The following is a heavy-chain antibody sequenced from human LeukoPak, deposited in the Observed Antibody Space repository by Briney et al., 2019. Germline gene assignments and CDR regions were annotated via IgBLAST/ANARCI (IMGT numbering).Heavy chain of an antibody. V-gene: IGHV4-61*02. CDR1: GGSISSGSYY. CDR2: IYTSGST. J-gene: IGHJ4*02. D-gene: IGHD3-10*01. CDR3: ARSHYGSGTYYYFDY. Sequence: PSETLSLTCTVSGGSISSGSYYWRWIRQPAGKGLEWIGRIYTSGSTNYNPSLKSRVTISIDTSKNQFSLKLNSVTAADTAVYYCARSHYGSGTYYYFDYWGQGTLVTVSS.